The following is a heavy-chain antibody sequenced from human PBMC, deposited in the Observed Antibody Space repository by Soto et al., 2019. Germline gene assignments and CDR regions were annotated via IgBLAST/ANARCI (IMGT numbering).Heavy chain of an antibody. D-gene: IGHD5-12*01. J-gene: IGHJ5*02. V-gene: IGHV4-59*01. CDR1: GGSISSYY. CDR3: AREGGYNSGWFDP. CDR2: IYYSGST. Sequence: QVQLQESGPGLVKPSETLFLTCTVSGGSISSYYWSWIRQPPGKGLEWIGYIYYSGSTNYNPSFKSRVTISVDTSKNQFSLKLSSVTAADTAVYYCAREGGYNSGWFDPWGQGTLVTVSS.